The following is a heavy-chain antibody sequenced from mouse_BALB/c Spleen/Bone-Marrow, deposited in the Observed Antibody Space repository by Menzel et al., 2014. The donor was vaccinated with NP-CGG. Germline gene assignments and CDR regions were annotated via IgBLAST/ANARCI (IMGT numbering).Heavy chain of an antibody. CDR1: GFTFSSFG. D-gene: IGHD4-1*01. V-gene: IGHV5-17*02. CDR2: ISSGSSTI. Sequence: EVKLVDSGGGLVQPGGSRKLSCAASGFTFSSFGMHWVRQAPEKGLEWVAYISSGSSTIYYADTVKGRFTISRDNPKNTLFLQMTSLRSEDTAMYYCATGTRAMDYWGQGTSVTVSS. J-gene: IGHJ4*01. CDR3: ATGTRAMDY.